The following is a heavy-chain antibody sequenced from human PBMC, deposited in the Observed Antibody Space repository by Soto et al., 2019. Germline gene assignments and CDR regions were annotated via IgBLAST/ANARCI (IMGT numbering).Heavy chain of an antibody. CDR1: GDSVSSNHAT. Sequence: SQTLSLTCVISGDSVSSNHATWDWIRQSPSRGLEWLGRTYYRSKWYYDYALSVKSRITINPDTSNNQLSLQLNSVTPDDTSVYYCVRDSIGCSSTNYYRYGMDVSGQRSEVTVS. CDR2: TYYRSKWYY. J-gene: IGHJ6*02. CDR3: VRDSIGCSSTNYYRYGMDV. V-gene: IGHV6-1*01. D-gene: IGHD6-13*01.